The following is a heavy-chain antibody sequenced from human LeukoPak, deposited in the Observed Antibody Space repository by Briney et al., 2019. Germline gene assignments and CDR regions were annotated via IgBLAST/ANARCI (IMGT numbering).Heavy chain of an antibody. CDR1: GGSFSSYY. J-gene: IGHJ4*02. V-gene: IGHV4-59*01. Sequence: SETLSLTCAVYGGSFSSYYWSWIRQPPGKGLEWIGYIYYSGSTNYNPSLKSRVTISVDTSKNQFSLKLSSVTAADTAVYYCASQTYDFWSGYYVSYYFDYWGQGTLVTVSS. CDR3: ASQTYDFWSGYYVSYYFDY. D-gene: IGHD3-3*01. CDR2: IYYSGST.